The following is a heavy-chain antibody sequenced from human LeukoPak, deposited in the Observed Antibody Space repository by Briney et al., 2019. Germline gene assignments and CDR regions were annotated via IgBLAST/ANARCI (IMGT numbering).Heavy chain of an antibody. CDR2: FDPEDGET. CDR1: GYTLTELS. Sequence: GASVKVSCKVSGYTLTELSMHWVRQAPGKGLEWMGGFDPEDGETIYAQKFQGRVTMTEDTSTDTAHMELSSLRSEDTAVYYCAAIYGDYVFDAFDIWGQGTMVTVSS. J-gene: IGHJ3*02. CDR3: AAIYGDYVFDAFDI. D-gene: IGHD4-17*01. V-gene: IGHV1-24*01.